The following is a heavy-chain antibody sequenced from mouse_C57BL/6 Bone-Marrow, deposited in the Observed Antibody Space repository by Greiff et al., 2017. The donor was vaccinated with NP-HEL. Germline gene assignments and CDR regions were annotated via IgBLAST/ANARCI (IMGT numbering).Heavy chain of an antibody. J-gene: IGHJ3*01. Sequence: VKLVESGPELVKPGASVKLSCKASGYTFTSYDINWVKQRPGQGLEWIGWIYPRDGSTKYNEKFKGKATLTVDTSSSTAYMELHSLTSEDSAVYFCARLGSGLWFAYWGQGTLVTVSA. D-gene: IGHD3-2*02. CDR1: GYTFTSYD. V-gene: IGHV1-85*01. CDR2: IYPRDGST. CDR3: ARLGSGLWFAY.